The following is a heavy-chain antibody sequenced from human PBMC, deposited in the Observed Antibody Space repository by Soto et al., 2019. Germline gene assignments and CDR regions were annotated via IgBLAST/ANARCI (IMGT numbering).Heavy chain of an antibody. CDR1: GYTFTHYY. D-gene: IGHD5-18*01. CDR3: ATSVNSAMDFDY. Sequence: ASVKVSCKASGYTFTHYYIHWVRQAPGQGLEWMGIINPNGGVTTYAQKFRAGFTITRDTSTSTVYMELSSLRSEDSAVYYCATSVNSAMDFDYWGQGTLVTVSS. J-gene: IGHJ4*02. CDR2: INPNGGVT. V-gene: IGHV1-46*01.